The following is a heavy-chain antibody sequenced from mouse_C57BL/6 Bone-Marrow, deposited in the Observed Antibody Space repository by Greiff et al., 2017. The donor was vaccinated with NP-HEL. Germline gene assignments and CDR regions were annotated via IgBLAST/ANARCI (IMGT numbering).Heavy chain of an antibody. D-gene: IGHD1-1*01. Sequence: EVKLVESGGGLVQPGESLKLSCESNEYEFPSHDMSWVRKTPEKRLELVAAINSDGGSTYYPDTMERRFIISRDNTKKTLYLQMSSLRSEDTALYYCARVLYYGSSYRFFDYWGQGTTLTVSS. CDR2: INSDGGST. V-gene: IGHV5-2*01. CDR3: ARVLYYGSSYRFFDY. CDR1: EYEFPSHD. J-gene: IGHJ2*01.